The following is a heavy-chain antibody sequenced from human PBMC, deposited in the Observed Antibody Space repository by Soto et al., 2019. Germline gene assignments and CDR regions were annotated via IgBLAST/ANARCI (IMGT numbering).Heavy chain of an antibody. CDR1: GGSINSYDYS. Sequence: QLLLQESGSGPVKPSQTLSLTCVVSGGSINSYDYSWAWIRQPPGQGLEWIGYMHHSGNNFFNPPLRSRVTISIDRSKNQFSLKLRSMTAADTAVYFCATFHSRSYFDDYWGQGTLVTVSS. V-gene: IGHV4-30-2*01. CDR3: ATFHSRSYFDDY. J-gene: IGHJ4*02. D-gene: IGHD3-22*01. CDR2: MHHSGNN.